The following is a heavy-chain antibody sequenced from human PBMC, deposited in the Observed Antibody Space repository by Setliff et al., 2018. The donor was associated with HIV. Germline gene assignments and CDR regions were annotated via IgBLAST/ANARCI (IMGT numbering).Heavy chain of an antibody. D-gene: IGHD6-19*01. Sequence: SVKVSCKASGFTFATSAVRWVRQARGQRLEWIGWIVVGTGNTNYAQKFQERVTITRDMSTSTAYMELSSLRSEDTAVYYCAPDGGLEQWLASWGQGTLVTSPQ. CDR3: APDGGLEQWLAS. V-gene: IGHV1-58*01. J-gene: IGHJ4*02. CDR2: IVVGTGNT. CDR1: GFTFATSA.